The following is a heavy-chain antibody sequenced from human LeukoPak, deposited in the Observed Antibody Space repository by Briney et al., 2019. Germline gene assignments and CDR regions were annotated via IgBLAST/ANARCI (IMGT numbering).Heavy chain of an antibody. Sequence: GRSLRLSCAASGFTFDDYAMHWVRQAPGKGLEWVSGISWNSGSIGYADSVKGRFTISRDNAKNSLYLQMNSLRAEDTALYYCAKGVRYCGGDCFDYWGQGTVVTVSS. CDR2: ISWNSGSI. D-gene: IGHD2-21*01. CDR3: AKGVRYCGGDCFDY. J-gene: IGHJ4*02. V-gene: IGHV3-9*01. CDR1: GFTFDDYA.